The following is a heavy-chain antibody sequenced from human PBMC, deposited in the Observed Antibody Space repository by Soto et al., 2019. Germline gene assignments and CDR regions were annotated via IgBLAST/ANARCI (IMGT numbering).Heavy chain of an antibody. Sequence: PGGSLRLSCAASGFTFSSYAMSWVRQAPGKGLEWVSAISGSGGSTYYADSVKGRFTISRDNSKNTLYLQMNSLRAEDTAVYYCAKDSNPEYSSYNVRWSFDYWGQGTLVTVSS. J-gene: IGHJ4*02. CDR2: ISGSGGST. D-gene: IGHD6-6*01. V-gene: IGHV3-23*01. CDR3: AKDSNPEYSSYNVRWSFDY. CDR1: GFTFSSYA.